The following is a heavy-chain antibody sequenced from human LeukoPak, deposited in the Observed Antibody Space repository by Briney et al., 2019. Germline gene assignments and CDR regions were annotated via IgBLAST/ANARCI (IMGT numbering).Heavy chain of an antibody. CDR1: GFIFGKSW. D-gene: IGHD1-14*01. J-gene: IGHJ4*02. CDR3: ARDVYNRL. CDR2: TDGSST. V-gene: IGHV3-74*01. Sequence: GGSLRLSCAASGFIFGKSWMHWVRQAPGKGLVWVSRTDGSSTTYADSVKGRFSVSMDNAQNTLYLQMNSLRAEDTAVYYCARDVYNRLWGQGTLVTVSS.